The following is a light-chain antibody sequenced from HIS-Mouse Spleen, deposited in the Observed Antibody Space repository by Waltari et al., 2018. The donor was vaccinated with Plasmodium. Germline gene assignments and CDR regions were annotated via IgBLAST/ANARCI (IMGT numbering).Light chain of an antibody. CDR1: ALPNKY. Sequence: SYELTQPPSVSVSPGQTARITCSGDALPNKYAYWYQQKSDQAPVLVIYEDSKRPSGIPERFSGSSSGTTATLTISGAQVEDEADYYCYSTDSSGNHRVFGGGTKLTVL. J-gene: IGLJ3*02. CDR3: YSTDSSGNHRV. CDR2: EDS. V-gene: IGLV3-10*01.